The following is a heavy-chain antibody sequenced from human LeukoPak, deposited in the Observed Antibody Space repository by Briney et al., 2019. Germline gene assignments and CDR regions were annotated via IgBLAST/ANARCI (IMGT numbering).Heavy chain of an antibody. CDR1: GGSISPYY. CDR2: ISHTWATT. D-gene: IGHD1-1*01. Sequence: SETLSLTCTVSGGSISPYYWSWIRQPPGKGLEWIGYISHTWATTNYNPSLKSRVTISVDRSKNQFSLKLNSVTAADTAVYYCARVGDWNDLVYWGQGTLVTVSS. V-gene: IGHV4-59*01. CDR3: ARVGDWNDLVY. J-gene: IGHJ4*02.